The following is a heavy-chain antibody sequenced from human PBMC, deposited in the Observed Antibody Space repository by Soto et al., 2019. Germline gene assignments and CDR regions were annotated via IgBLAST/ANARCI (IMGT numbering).Heavy chain of an antibody. CDR1: GGTFSSYA. CDR2: IIPIFGTA. D-gene: IGHD3-10*01. V-gene: IGHV1-69*06. CDR3: AREYFRAFDI. Sequence: SVKVSCKASGGTFSSYAISWVRQAPGQGLEWMGGIIPIFGTANYAQKFQGRVTITADKSASTAYMELSSLRSEDTAIYFCAREYFRAFDIWGQGTMVTVS. J-gene: IGHJ3*02.